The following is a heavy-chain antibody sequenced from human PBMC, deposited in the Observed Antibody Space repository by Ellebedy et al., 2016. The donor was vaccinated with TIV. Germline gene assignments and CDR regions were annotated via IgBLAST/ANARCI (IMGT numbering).Heavy chain of an antibody. CDR3: AKDSITMFFDP. CDR1: GFSFITYA. J-gene: IGHJ5*02. Sequence: GESLKISCAASGFSFITYAMSWVRQAPGKGLEWVSGISGSATRTYYADSVKGRFTISRDNSKNTLYLQMNSLRAEDTAVYYCAKDSITMFFDPWGHGTLVTVSS. CDR2: ISGSATRT. D-gene: IGHD3-10*02. V-gene: IGHV3-23*01.